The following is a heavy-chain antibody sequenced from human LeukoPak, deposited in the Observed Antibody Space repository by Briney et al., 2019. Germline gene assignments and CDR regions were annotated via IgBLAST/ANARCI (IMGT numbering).Heavy chain of an antibody. CDR3: ARAAPIVVVPAAISLDNWFDP. CDR2: IIPIFGTA. Sequence: ASVKVSCKASGGTFSSYAISWVRQAPGQGLEWMGGIIPIFGTANYAQKFQGRVTITTDESTSTAYMELSSLRSEDTAVYYCARAAPIVVVPAAISLDNWFDPWGQRTLVTVSS. CDR1: GGTFSSYA. D-gene: IGHD2-2*02. J-gene: IGHJ5*02. V-gene: IGHV1-69*05.